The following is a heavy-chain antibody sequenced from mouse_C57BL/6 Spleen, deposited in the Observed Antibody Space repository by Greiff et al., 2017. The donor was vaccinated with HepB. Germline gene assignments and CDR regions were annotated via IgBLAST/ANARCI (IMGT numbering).Heavy chain of an antibody. D-gene: IGHD1-1*01. CDR3: ARDYDWYFDV. V-gene: IGHV5-17*01. CDR2: ISSGSSTI. CDR1: GFTFSDYG. Sequence: EVQGVESGGGLVKPGGSLKLSCAASGFTFSDYGMHWVRQAPEKGLEWVAYISSGSSTIYYADTVKGRFTISRDNAKNTRFLQMTSLRSEDTAMDYCARDYDWYFDVWGTGTTVTVSS. J-gene: IGHJ1*03.